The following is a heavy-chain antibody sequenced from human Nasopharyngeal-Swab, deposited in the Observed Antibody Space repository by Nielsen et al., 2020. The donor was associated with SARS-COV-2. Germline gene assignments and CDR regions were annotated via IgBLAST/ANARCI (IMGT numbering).Heavy chain of an antibody. V-gene: IGHV3-23*01. Sequence: GESLKISCAASGFTFRSYAISWVRQGPGKGLEWVSVISGDNENTYYADSVRGRFTISRDNSKNTLNLQMNNLRAEDTAIYYCAKDRDSGDESEEYYHYYGMDVWGQGAPVTVSS. J-gene: IGHJ6*02. CDR2: ISGDNENT. CDR3: AKDRDSGDESEEYYHYYGMDV. D-gene: IGHD6-25*01. CDR1: GFTFRSYA.